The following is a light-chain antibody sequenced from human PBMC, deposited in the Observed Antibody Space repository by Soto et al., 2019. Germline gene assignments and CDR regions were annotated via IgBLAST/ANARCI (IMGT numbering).Light chain of an antibody. CDR3: HQYNEWPRGT. CDR1: QSVTSNS. CDR2: GAS. J-gene: IGKJ1*01. Sequence: EIVLTQSPGTLSFSPGERATLSCRASQSVTSNSLAWYQQRPGQAPRLLIYGASSRAIGIPDRFSGSGSGTDFTLTVSRLEPEDFAVYYCHQYNEWPRGTFGPGTKVEI. V-gene: IGKV3-20*01.